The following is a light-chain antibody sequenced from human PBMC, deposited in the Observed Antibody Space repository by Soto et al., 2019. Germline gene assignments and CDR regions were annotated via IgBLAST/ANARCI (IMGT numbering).Light chain of an antibody. CDR2: TTY. CDR1: SGSVSTSFY. V-gene: IGLV8-61*01. CDR3: VLYMGSGIWV. Sequence: QTVVTQEPSFSVSPGGTVTLTCGLSSGSVSTSFYPSWYQQTPGQAPRTLIYTTYTRSSGVPDRFSGSIIGNKAALTITGAQADDESDYYCVLYMGSGIWVFGGGTKVTVL. J-gene: IGLJ3*02.